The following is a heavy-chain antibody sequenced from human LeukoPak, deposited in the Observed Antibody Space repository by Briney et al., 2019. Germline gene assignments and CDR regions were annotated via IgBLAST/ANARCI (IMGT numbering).Heavy chain of an antibody. Sequence: PGGSLRLSCAASGFIFSDYWMTWVRQAPGKGLEWVANIKQAGSDKYYVDSVKGRFTISRDSSKNTLYLQLNSLRAEDTAVYYCAKDRGKASPGRYYFDYWGQGTLVTVSS. V-gene: IGHV3-7*05. D-gene: IGHD3-16*01. CDR2: IKQAGSDK. CDR3: AKDRGKASPGRYYFDY. CDR1: GFIFSDYW. J-gene: IGHJ4*02.